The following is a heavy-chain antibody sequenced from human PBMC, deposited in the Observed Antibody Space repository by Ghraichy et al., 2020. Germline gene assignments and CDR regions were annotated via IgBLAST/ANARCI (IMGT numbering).Heavy chain of an antibody. CDR3: ARDTTPGYSSSYVDY. CDR2: IYHSGST. J-gene: IGHJ4*02. D-gene: IGHD6-6*01. V-gene: IGHV4-38-2*02. CDR1: GYSISSGYY. Sequence: SETLSLTCAVSGYSISSGYYWGWIRQPPGKGLEWIGSIYHSGSTYYNPSLKSRVTISVDTSKNQFSLKLSSVTAADTAVYYCARDTTPGYSSSYVDYWGQGSLVTVSS.